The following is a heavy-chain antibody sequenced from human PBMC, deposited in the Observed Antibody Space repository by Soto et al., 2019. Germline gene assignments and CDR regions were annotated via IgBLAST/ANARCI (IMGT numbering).Heavy chain of an antibody. CDR3: ARARHMGP. J-gene: IGHJ5*02. Sequence: GGSLRLSCAASGFTFSNYWMSWVRQAPGKGLEWVANIKEDGSERNYVDSVKGRFTISRDNAENSLYLQMNSLRAEDTAVYYCARARHMGPGGQGTMETVYS. D-gene: IGHD1-26*01. V-gene: IGHV3-7*04. CDR2: IKEDGSER. CDR1: GFTFSNYW.